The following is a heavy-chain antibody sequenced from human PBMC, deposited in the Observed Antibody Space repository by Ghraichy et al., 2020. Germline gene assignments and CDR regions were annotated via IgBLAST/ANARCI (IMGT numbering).Heavy chain of an antibody. CDR1: GFTFGSYW. CDR2: INHDGSKK. V-gene: IGHV3-7*03. D-gene: IGHD2-8*01. Sequence: GGSLRLSCAASGFTFGSYWMSWVRQAPGKGLEWVSDINHDGSKKYYVDSMKGRFTISRDNAKNSLFLQMNSLRAEDTAVYYCARDTNGGAGDYWYLDLWGRGILVTVSS. J-gene: IGHJ2*01. CDR3: ARDTNGGAGDYWYLDL.